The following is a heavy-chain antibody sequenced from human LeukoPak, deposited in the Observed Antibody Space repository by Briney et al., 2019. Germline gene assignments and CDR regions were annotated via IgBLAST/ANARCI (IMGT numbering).Heavy chain of an antibody. Sequence: PGRSLRLSCAASGFTFSSYGMHWVRQAPGKGLEWVSAISGSGGSTYYADSVKGRFTISRDNSKNTLYLQMNSLRAEDTAVYYCAKNPYDYVWGSYRSTFDYWGQGTLVTVSS. CDR3: AKNPYDYVWGSYRSTFDY. CDR2: ISGSGGST. J-gene: IGHJ4*02. D-gene: IGHD3-16*02. V-gene: IGHV3-23*01. CDR1: GFTFSSYG.